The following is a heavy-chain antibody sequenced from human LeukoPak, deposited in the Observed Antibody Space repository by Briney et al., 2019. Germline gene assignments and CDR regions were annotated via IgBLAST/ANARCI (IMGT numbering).Heavy chain of an antibody. J-gene: IGHJ4*02. V-gene: IGHV3-48*03. CDR1: GFTFSSYE. CDR2: ISSSGSTI. Sequence: PGGSLRLSCAASGFTFSSYEMNWVRQAPGKGLEWVSYISSSGSTIYYADSMKGRFTISRDNAKNSLYLQMNSLRAEDTAAYYCARVSGSGSYFAFWYWGQGTLVTVSS. D-gene: IGHD3-10*01. CDR3: ARVSGSGSYFAFWY.